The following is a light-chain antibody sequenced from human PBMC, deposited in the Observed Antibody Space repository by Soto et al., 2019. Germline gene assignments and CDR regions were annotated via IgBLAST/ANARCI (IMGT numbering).Light chain of an antibody. V-gene: IGKV3-15*01. J-gene: IGKJ4*02. Sequence: EVVLTHSPATLSLSPWEIATLSCWASERVATTLAWYQHKPGQAPRLLISDASNRATGVSARFRGSGSETDFTLIISSLQSEDSAIYYCQQYNNWPPMTFGGGTKVDIK. CDR1: ERVATT. CDR2: DAS. CDR3: QQYNNWPPMT.